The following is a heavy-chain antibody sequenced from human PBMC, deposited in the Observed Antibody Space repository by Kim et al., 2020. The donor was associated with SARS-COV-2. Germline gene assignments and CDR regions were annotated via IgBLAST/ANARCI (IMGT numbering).Heavy chain of an antibody. V-gene: IGHV4-34*01. CDR1: GGSFSGYY. D-gene: IGHD6-6*01. Sequence: SETLSLTCAVYGGSFSGYYWSWIRQPPGKGLEWIGEINHSGSTNYNPSLKSRVTISVDTSKNQFSLKLSSVTAADTAVYYCAPPRGWFDPWGQGTLVTVSS. J-gene: IGHJ5*02. CDR3: APPRGWFDP. CDR2: INHSGST.